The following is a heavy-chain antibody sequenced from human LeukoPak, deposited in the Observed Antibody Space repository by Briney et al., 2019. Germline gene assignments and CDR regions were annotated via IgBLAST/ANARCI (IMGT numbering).Heavy chain of an antibody. D-gene: IGHD5-24*01. V-gene: IGHV3-74*01. J-gene: IGHJ4*02. CDR3: ARFNYGSKYYDY. Sequence: GGSLRLSCVASSFTFSDYWMHWVRQAPGKGLVWVSRINSDGSSTNYADSVKGRFTISRDNAKNTLYLQMNSLRAEDTAVYYCARFNYGSKYYDYWGQGTLVTVSS. CDR1: SFTFSDYW. CDR2: INSDGSST.